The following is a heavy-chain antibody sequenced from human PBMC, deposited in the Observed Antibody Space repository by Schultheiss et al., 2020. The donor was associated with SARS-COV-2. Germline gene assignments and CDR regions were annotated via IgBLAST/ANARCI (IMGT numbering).Heavy chain of an antibody. CDR3: ARDGPGYSGYYYFDY. Sequence: GGSLRLSCAASGFTFSNYWMHWVRQASGKGLEWVGRIRSKANSYATAYAASVKGRFTISRDDSKNTAYLQMNSLKTEDTAVYYCARDGPGYSGYYYFDYWGQGTLVTVSS. V-gene: IGHV3-73*01. CDR1: GFTFSNYW. J-gene: IGHJ4*02. CDR2: IRSKANSYAT. D-gene: IGHD5-12*01.